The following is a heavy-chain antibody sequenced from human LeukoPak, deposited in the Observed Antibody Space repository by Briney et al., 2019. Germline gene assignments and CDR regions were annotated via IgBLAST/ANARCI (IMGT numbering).Heavy chain of an antibody. CDR2: ISSSSSSI. D-gene: IGHD6-13*01. Sequence: GGSLRPSCAASGFIFSGYSMNWVRQAPGKGLEWVSSISSSSSSIYYADSVKGRFTTSRDNTKKSLYLQMNSLRAEDTAVYYCAREGATAGSGYYFDYWGQGSLVTVSS. J-gene: IGHJ4*02. CDR1: GFIFSGYS. V-gene: IGHV3-21*01. CDR3: AREGATAGSGYYFDY.